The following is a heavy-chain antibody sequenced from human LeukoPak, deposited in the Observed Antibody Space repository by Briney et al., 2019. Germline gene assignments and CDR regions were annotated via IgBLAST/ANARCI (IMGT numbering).Heavy chain of an antibody. D-gene: IGHD3-22*01. CDR3: ARGSSGYSFNWFDP. J-gene: IGHJ5*02. CDR1: GGSISSGGSY. CDR2: IYDSGST. Sequence: SETLSLTCTVSGGSISSGGSYRSWFRQHPGRGLEWIGYIYDSGSTFYTPSLKSRVTMSVDTSKNQFSLKLSSVTAADTAVYYCARGSSGYSFNWFDPWGQGTLVTVSS. V-gene: IGHV4-31*03.